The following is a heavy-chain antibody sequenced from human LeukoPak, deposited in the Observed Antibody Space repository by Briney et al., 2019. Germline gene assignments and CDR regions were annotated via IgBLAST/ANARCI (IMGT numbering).Heavy chain of an antibody. CDR3: ARERYASGWSWFDP. CDR1: GFTFSSYW. J-gene: IGHJ5*02. Sequence: PGGSLRLSCAASGFTFSSYWMHWVRQAPGKGRVWVSRINSDGSSTNYADSVKGRFTISRDNAKNTLHLQMNSLRAGDTAVYYCARERYASGWSWFDPWGQGTLVTVSS. V-gene: IGHV3-74*01. D-gene: IGHD6-13*01. CDR2: INSDGSST.